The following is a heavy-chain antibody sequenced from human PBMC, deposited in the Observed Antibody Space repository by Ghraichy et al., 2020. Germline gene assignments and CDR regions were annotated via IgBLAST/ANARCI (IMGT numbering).Heavy chain of an antibody. V-gene: IGHV4-59*01. Sequence: SETLSLTCTVSGGSISNYYCNWFRQPPGKGLEWIGYVHGSGSTKYHPSLDSRVTVSSDTAKNEFSLSLTSMTPADTAVYYCASGTGWLQTYWGQGTLVTVSS. D-gene: IGHD5-18*01. J-gene: IGHJ4*02. CDR3: ASGTGWLQTY. CDR1: GGSISNYY. CDR2: VHGSGST.